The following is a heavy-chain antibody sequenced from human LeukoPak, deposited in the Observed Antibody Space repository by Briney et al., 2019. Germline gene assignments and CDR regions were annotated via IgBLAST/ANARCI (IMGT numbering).Heavy chain of an antibody. CDR3: ASSLAAADIFDY. D-gene: IGHD6-13*01. J-gene: IGHJ4*02. Sequence: SETLSLTCTVSGGSVSSGSYYWSWIRQPPGKGLEWIGYIYYSGSTNYNPSLKSRVTISVDTFKNQFSLKLSSVTAADTAVYYCASSLAAADIFDYWGQGTLVTVSS. CDR2: IYYSGST. CDR1: GGSVSSGSYY. V-gene: IGHV4-61*01.